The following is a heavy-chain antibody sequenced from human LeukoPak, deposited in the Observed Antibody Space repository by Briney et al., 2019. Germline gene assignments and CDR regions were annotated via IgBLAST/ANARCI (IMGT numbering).Heavy chain of an antibody. D-gene: IGHD3-22*01. Sequence: GGSLRLSWAASGFTFSSYGMHWVRQAPGKGLEWVAVISYDGSNKYYADSVKGRFTISRDNSKNTLYLQMNSLRAEDTAVYYCAKGYDSSGYYSLGWFDPWGQGTLVTVSS. V-gene: IGHV3-30*18. CDR3: AKGYDSSGYYSLGWFDP. CDR2: ISYDGSNK. J-gene: IGHJ5*02. CDR1: GFTFSSYG.